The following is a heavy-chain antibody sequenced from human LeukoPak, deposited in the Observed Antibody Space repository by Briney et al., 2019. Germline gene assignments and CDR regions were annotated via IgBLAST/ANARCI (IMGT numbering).Heavy chain of an antibody. V-gene: IGHV4-31*03. CDR2: IYDSRFT. Sequence: PSETLSLTCTVSGASMGSGGHYWSRTRQHPGKGLEWIGCIYDSRFTYYNPSLQSRATISVDSSANQLSLKLSSVTAADTAVYFCSGGSDRSKMNYWGQGTLVTVS. CDR1: GASMGSGGHY. CDR3: SGGSDRSKMNY. J-gene: IGHJ4*02. D-gene: IGHD3-16*01.